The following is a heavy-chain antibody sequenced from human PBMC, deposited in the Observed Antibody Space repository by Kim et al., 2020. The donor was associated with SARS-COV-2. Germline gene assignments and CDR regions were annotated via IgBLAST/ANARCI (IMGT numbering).Heavy chain of an antibody. V-gene: IGHV3-30*18. CDR1: GFTFSSYG. J-gene: IGHJ6*03. CDR3: AKSRGFLEGLFTVPYYYYCMDV. Sequence: GGSLRLSCAASGFTFSSYGMPWVRQAPGKGLEWVAVITYDGSNTYYADSVKGRFTISRDNSKNTLYLQMNSLRAEDTAVYYCAKSRGFLEGLFTVPYYYYCMDVWGKRDHGHRLL. CDR2: ITYDGSNT. D-gene: IGHD3-3*01.